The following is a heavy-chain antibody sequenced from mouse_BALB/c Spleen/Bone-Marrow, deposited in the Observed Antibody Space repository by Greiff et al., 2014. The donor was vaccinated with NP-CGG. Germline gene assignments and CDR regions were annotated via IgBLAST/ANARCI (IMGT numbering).Heavy chain of an antibody. CDR2: INPTSGYA. CDR3: ARSMIVYFAMDY. Sequence: VKLVESGAELARPGASVKMSCKASGYTFTGYTIHWVKQRPGQGLEWIGYINPTSGYANHNQKFKDKATLTADKSSSTAYMQLSSLTSEDSAVFYCARSMIVYFAMDYWGQGTSVTVSS. J-gene: IGHJ4*01. D-gene: IGHD2-3*01. V-gene: IGHV1-4*01. CDR1: GYTFTGYT.